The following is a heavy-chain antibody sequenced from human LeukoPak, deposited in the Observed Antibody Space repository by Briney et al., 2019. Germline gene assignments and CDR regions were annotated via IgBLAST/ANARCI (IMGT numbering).Heavy chain of an antibody. CDR3: ARGGNSGWRTPNDDY. CDR1: GYTFTSYG. Sequence: ASVKASCKASGYTFTSYGITWVRQAPGQGLEWMGWISPYNDNTNYAQKLQGRVTMTTDTSTSTAYMELRSLRSDDTAVYYCARGGNSGWRTPNDDYWGQGTLVTVSS. CDR2: ISPYNDNT. D-gene: IGHD6-19*01. J-gene: IGHJ4*02. V-gene: IGHV1-18*01.